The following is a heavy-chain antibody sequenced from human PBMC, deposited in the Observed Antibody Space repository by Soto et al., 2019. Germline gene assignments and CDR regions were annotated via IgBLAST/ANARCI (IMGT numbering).Heavy chain of an antibody. CDR3: ARDGESYYDFFSASEYNWFVP. CDR1: GFTFSSYS. V-gene: IGHV3-48*02. Sequence: GGSLRHSCAASGFTFSSYSMNWVRQAPGKGLEWVSYISSSSSTIYYADSVKGRFTISRDNAKNSLYMQMNSLRDEDTAVYYCARDGESYYDFFSASEYNWFVPWCHGTLFTVSS. CDR2: ISSSSSTI. D-gene: IGHD3-3*01. J-gene: IGHJ5*02.